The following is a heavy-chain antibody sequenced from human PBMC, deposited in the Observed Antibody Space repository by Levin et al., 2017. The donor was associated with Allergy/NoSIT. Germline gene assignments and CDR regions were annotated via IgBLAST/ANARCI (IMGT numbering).Heavy chain of an antibody. J-gene: IGHJ5*02. CDR2: INHSGST. CDR3: ARGRITRGIQLLSGGNWFDP. CDR1: GGSFSGYY. V-gene: IGHV4-34*01. Sequence: SETLSLTCAVYGGSFSGYYWSWIRQPPGKGLEWIGEINHSGSTNYNPSLKSRVTISVDTSKNQFSLKLSSVTAADTAVYYCARGRITRGIQLLSGGNWFDPWGQGTLVTVSS. D-gene: IGHD5-18*01.